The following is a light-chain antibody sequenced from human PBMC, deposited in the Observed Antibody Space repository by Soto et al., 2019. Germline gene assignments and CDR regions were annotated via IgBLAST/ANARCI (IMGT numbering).Light chain of an antibody. CDR3: QQYAGSRT. CDR1: QSVSSSY. Sequence: EIVLTQSPGTLSLSPGERATLSCRPSQSVSSSYLAWYQQKPGQAPRLLIYGASSRATGIPDRFSGSGSGTDFTLTISRLEPEDFAVYYCQQYAGSRTFGQGTKVDIK. J-gene: IGKJ1*01. V-gene: IGKV3-20*01. CDR2: GAS.